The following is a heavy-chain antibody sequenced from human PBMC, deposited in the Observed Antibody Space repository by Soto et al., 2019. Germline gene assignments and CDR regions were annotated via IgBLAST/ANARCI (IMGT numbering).Heavy chain of an antibody. CDR1: GFPFTNHN. J-gene: IGHJ4*02. D-gene: IGHD2-21*01. CDR2: ISSSSSFR. V-gene: IGHV3-21*01. Sequence: GGSLRLSCAASGFPFTNHNMNLVRQSPGKGLEWVSSISSSSSFRNYADSVKGRFSISRDNDKNLVYLQMDSLRAEDTAVYYCARDPPLSVLVVVATDDFWGQGTLVTVSS. CDR3: ARDPPLSVLVVVATDDF.